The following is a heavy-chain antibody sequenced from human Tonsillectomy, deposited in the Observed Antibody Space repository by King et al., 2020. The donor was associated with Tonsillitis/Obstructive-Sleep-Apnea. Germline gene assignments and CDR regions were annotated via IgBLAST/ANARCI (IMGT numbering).Heavy chain of an antibody. Sequence: VQLVESGGGLVQPGGSLRLSCAASGFTFSSYWMHWVRQAPGKGRVWVSRINSDGITTIYADSVKCRFTISRDNAKNTLYLQMNSLRAEDSAIYYCASTGPSGYWGQGTLVTVSS. CDR2: INSDGITT. J-gene: IGHJ4*02. D-gene: IGHD1-14*01. CDR3: ASTGPSGY. V-gene: IGHV3-74*01. CDR1: GFTFSSYW.